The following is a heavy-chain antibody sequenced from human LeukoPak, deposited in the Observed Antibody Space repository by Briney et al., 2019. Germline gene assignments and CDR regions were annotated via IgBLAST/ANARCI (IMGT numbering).Heavy chain of an antibody. CDR1: GFTLRIHC. CDR2: MNGDGSST. V-gene: IGHV3-74*01. D-gene: IGHD2-21*02. Sequence: GGSLRLSCAASGFTLRIHCAHWARQDPGKGPVWVSHMNGDGSSTSYADSVKGRFTTTRDNAKNTLYLQMNSLKAEDTAVYYCARTATDAFDIWGQGTMVTVSS. CDR3: ARTATDAFDI. J-gene: IGHJ3*02.